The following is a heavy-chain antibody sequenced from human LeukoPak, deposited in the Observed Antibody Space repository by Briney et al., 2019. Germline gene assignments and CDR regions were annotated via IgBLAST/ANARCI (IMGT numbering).Heavy chain of an antibody. Sequence: SETLPLTCTVSSGSSTNYYWSWIRQPPGKGLEWIGFIYYSGNTNYNPSLKSRVTISVDTSKNQFSLKLSSMTAADTAVYYCARGALLWFGDRMEYYFDYWGQGTLLTVSS. V-gene: IGHV4-59*01. J-gene: IGHJ4*02. CDR2: IYYSGNT. D-gene: IGHD3-10*01. CDR3: ARGALLWFGDRMEYYFDY. CDR1: SGSSTNYY.